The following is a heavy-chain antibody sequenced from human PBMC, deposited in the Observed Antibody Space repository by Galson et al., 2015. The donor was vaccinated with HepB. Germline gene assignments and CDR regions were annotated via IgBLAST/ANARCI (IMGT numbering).Heavy chain of an antibody. Sequence: SVKVSCKASGYTFTTYDINWVRQATGQGLEWMGWVNPDSGRTGYAQKFQGRVTMTRDISISTAYMELSSLGSDDTAVYYCARGPAGQSHYYMDVWGKGTTVAVSS. V-gene: IGHV1-8*02. CDR1: GYTFTTYD. CDR3: ARGPAGQSHYYMDV. CDR2: VNPDSGRT. J-gene: IGHJ6*03.